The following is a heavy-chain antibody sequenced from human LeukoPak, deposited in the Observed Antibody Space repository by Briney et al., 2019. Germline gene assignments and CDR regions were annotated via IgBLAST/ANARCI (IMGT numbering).Heavy chain of an antibody. Sequence: GGSLRLSCAASGFTFSSYAMHWVRQAPGKGLEWVAVISYDGSNKYYADSVKGRFTISRDNSKNTLYLQMNSLRAEDTAVYYCASSGGFDYMDVWGKGTTVTVSS. CDR2: ISYDGSNK. V-gene: IGHV3-30*01. CDR1: GFTFSSYA. D-gene: IGHD3-16*01. CDR3: ASSGGFDYMDV. J-gene: IGHJ6*03.